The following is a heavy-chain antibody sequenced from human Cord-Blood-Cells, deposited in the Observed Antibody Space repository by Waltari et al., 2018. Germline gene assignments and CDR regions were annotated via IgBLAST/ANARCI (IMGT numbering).Heavy chain of an antibody. Sequence: QVQLVESGGGVVQPGRSLRLSCAASGFTFSSYAMHWVRQAPGKGREGVEVISYDGSNKYYADSVKGRFTISRDNSKNTLYLQMNSLRAEDTAVYYCARGSSGVFDYWGQGTLVTVSS. V-gene: IGHV3-30-3*01. CDR1: GFTFSSYA. CDR2: ISYDGSNK. D-gene: IGHD3-10*01. J-gene: IGHJ4*02. CDR3: ARGSSGVFDY.